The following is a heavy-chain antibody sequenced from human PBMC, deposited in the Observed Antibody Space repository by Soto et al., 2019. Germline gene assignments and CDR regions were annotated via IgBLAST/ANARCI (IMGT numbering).Heavy chain of an antibody. D-gene: IGHD5-18*01. V-gene: IGHV3-53*04. Sequence: GGSLRLSCAASGVTVSTTYMSWVRQAPGKGLEWVSVIYSGGTTHYADSVRGRFTISRHNSKNTLYLQMNSLRAEDTAVYYCARDRIQYFDYWGQGALVTVSS. CDR2: IYSGGTT. CDR1: GVTVSTTY. CDR3: ARDRIQYFDY. J-gene: IGHJ4*02.